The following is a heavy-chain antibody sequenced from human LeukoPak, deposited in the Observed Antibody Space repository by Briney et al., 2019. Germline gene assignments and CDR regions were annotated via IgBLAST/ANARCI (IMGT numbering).Heavy chain of an antibody. J-gene: IGHJ4*02. CDR1: GGSISSYY. D-gene: IGHD6-13*01. Sequence: SETLSLTCTVSGGSISSYYWSWIRQPPGKGLEWIGYIYYSGTTNYNPSLKSRVTMSVDTSKNQFSLKLSSVTAADTAMYYCATIAVAGNFDCWGQGTLVTVSS. CDR3: ATIAVAGNFDC. CDR2: IYYSGTT. V-gene: IGHV4-59*01.